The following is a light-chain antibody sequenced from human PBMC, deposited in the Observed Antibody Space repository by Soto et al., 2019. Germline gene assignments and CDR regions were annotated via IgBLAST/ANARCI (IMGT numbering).Light chain of an antibody. CDR1: QSVGSSY. V-gene: IGKV3-20*01. J-gene: IGKJ1*01. CDR3: QQYDSSPEWT. CDR2: AAS. Sequence: EIVLTQSPGTLSLSLGERATLSCRASQSVGSSYLAWYQQKPGQAPRLLIYAASSRASGIPDRFSGSGSGTDFTLTISRLEPEDFAVYYGQQYDSSPEWTFGQWTKVDIK.